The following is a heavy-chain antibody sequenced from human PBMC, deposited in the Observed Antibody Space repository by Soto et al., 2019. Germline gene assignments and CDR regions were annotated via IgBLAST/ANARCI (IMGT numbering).Heavy chain of an antibody. CDR3: ARVSPLLGAADGMDV. Sequence: ASVKVSCKASGYTFTSYGISWVRQAPGQGLEWMGWISAYNGNTNYAQKLQGRVTMTTDTSTSTAYMELRSLRSDDTAVYYCARVSPLLGAADGMDVWGQGTTVNVSS. V-gene: IGHV1-18*01. D-gene: IGHD6-13*01. J-gene: IGHJ6*02. CDR1: GYTFTSYG. CDR2: ISAYNGNT.